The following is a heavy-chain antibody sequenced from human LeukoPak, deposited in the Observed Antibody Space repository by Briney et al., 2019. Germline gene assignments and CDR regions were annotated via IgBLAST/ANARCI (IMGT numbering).Heavy chain of an antibody. CDR2: IYPGDSDT. J-gene: IGHJ6*03. CDR1: GSNFTTYW. Sequence: GESLKISCQGSGSNFTTYWIGWVRQMPGKGLEWMGIIYPGDSDTRYSPSFQGQVTISADKSFSTAYLQWSSLKASDTAVYYCARHLYYMGVWGKGTTVTVSS. CDR3: ARHLYYMGV. V-gene: IGHV5-51*01.